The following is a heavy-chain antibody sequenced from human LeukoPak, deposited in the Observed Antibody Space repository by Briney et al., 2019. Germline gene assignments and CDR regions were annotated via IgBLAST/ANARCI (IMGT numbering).Heavy chain of an antibody. D-gene: IGHD3-10*01. CDR3: ARRPVLLWRKGYWFDP. CDR2: INHSGST. J-gene: IGHJ5*02. CDR1: GGSFSGYY. Sequence: PSETLSLTCAVYGGSFSGYYWSWIRQPPGKGLEWIGEINHSGSTNYNPSLKSRVTISVDTSKNQFSLRLSSVTAADTAVYYCARRPVLLWRKGYWFDPWGQGTLVTVSS. V-gene: IGHV4-34*01.